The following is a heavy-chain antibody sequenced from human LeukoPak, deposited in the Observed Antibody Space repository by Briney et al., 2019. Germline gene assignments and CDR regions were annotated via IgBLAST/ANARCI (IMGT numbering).Heavy chain of an antibody. D-gene: IGHD3-22*01. CDR1: GFTFSRYW. CDR3: ARAPSEVGGYYPEYFRH. J-gene: IGHJ1*01. Sequence: GGSLRLSCGASGFTFSRYWMHWVRQAPGKGLVWVSRIKSDGKTDYADSVKGRFTISRDNAKNTVSLQMDSLRAEDTGVYYCARAPSEVGGYYPEYFRHWGQGTLVTVSS. CDR2: IKSDGKT. V-gene: IGHV3-74*01.